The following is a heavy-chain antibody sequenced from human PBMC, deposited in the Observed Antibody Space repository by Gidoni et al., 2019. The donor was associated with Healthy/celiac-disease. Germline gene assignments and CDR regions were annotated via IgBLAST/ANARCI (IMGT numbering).Heavy chain of an antibody. CDR2: ISSSSSYI. J-gene: IGHJ3*02. Sequence: EVQLVESGGGLVKPGGSLRLSCAASGFTVSSYSMNWVRQAPGKGLEWVSSISSSSSYIYYADSVKGRFTISRDNAKNSLYLQMNSLRAEDTAVYYCARAGCSSTSCPDAFDIWGQGTMVTVSS. V-gene: IGHV3-21*01. CDR3: ARAGCSSTSCPDAFDI. D-gene: IGHD2-2*01. CDR1: GFTVSSYS.